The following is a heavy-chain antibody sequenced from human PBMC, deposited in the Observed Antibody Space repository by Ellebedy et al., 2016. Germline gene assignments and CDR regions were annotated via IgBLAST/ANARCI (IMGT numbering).Heavy chain of an antibody. CDR2: IYYSGST. V-gene: IGHV4-59*01. CDR1: GGSISSYY. CDR3: AREGGGFGELLLDY. Sequence: SETLSLTCTVSGGSISSYYWSWIRQPPGKGLEWIGNIYYSGSTNYNSSLKSRVTISVDTSKNQFSLKLSSWTAADTAVYYCAREGGGFGELLLDYWGQGTLVTVSS. J-gene: IGHJ4*02. D-gene: IGHD3-10*01.